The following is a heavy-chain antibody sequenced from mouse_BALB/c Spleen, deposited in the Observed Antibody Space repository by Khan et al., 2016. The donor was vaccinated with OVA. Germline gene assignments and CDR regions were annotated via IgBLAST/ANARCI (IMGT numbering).Heavy chain of an antibody. Sequence: VQLQESGPGLVKPSQSLSLTCPVTGYSITSGYGWNWIRQFPGNILEWMSYISYSGSTNYNPSLKSRIPITRDTSKNQFFLQCNSKTTEDTATYYCASTASIKYWGHGTTRTGSS. J-gene: IGHJ2*01. CDR1: GYSITSGYG. D-gene: IGHD1-2*01. V-gene: IGHV3-2*02. CDR3: ASTASIKY. CDR2: ISYSGST.